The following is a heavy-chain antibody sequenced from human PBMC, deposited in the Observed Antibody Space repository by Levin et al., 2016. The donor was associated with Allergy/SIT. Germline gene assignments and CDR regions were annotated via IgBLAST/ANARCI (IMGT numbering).Heavy chain of an antibody. CDR1: GYTFTSYY. CDR3: ARDQGSGYFIDY. Sequence: ASVKVSCKASGYTFTSYYMHWVRQAPGQGLEWMGIINPSGGSTSYAQKLQGRVTMTRDTSTSTVYMALSSLTSEDTAVYFCARDQGSGYFIDYWGQGTLVTVSS. J-gene: IGHJ4*02. D-gene: IGHD3-22*01. V-gene: IGHV1-46*01. CDR2: INPSGGST.